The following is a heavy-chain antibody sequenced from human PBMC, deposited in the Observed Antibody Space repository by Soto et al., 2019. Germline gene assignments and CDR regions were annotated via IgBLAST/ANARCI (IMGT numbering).Heavy chain of an antibody. V-gene: IGHV1-69*08. CDR1: GGTFSSYT. Sequence: QVQLVQSGAEVKKPGSSVKVSCKASGGTFSSYTISWVRQAPGQGLEWMGRIIPILGIANYAQKFQGRVTITADKSTSTAYMELSSLRSEDTAVYYCAREADDYYGMDVWGQGTTVTVSS. CDR3: AREADDYYGMDV. J-gene: IGHJ6*02. CDR2: IIPILGIA.